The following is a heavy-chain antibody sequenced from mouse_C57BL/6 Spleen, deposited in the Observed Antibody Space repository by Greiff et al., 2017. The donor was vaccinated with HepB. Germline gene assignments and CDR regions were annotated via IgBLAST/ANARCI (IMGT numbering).Heavy chain of an antibody. CDR1: GYTFTSYW. J-gene: IGHJ1*03. Sequence: VQLQQPGAELVRPGSSVKLSCKASGYTFTSYWMHWVKQRPIQGLEWIGNIDPSDSETHYNQKFKDKATLTVDKSSSTAYMQLSSLTSEDSAVYYCAREDYYGSPWYFDVWGTGTTVTVSS. D-gene: IGHD1-1*01. CDR3: AREDYYGSPWYFDV. CDR2: IDPSDSET. V-gene: IGHV1-52*01.